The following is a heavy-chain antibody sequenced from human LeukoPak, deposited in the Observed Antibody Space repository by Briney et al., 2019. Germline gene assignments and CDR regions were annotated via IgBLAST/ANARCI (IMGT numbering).Heavy chain of an antibody. CDR2: INPSGGST. CDR1: GYTFTSYY. V-gene: IGHV1-46*01. J-gene: IGHJ6*03. CDR3: ARSPTGTTYYYYYYYMDV. D-gene: IGHD1-1*01. Sequence: ASVTVSCKASGYTFTSYYMHWVRQAPGQGLEWMGIINPSGGSTSYAQKFQGRVTMTRDMSTSTVYMELSSLRSEDTAVYYCARSPTGTTYYYYYYYMDVWGKGTTVTVSS.